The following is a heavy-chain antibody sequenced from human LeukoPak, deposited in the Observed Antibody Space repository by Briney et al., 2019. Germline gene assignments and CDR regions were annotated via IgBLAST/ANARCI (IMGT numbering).Heavy chain of an antibody. CDR1: GFTFSDHY. Sequence: PGGSLRLTCAASGFTFSDHYMDWVRQAPGKGLEWIGRSRSKLNSNTAEYAASVKGRFTISRDDSKNSLYLQMNSLKTEDTAVYFCARSHYLSSDYFDQDAFDIWGQGTMVTVSS. CDR2: SRSKLNSNTA. J-gene: IGHJ3*02. CDR3: ARSHYLSSDYFDQDAFDI. D-gene: IGHD3-22*01. V-gene: IGHV3-72*01.